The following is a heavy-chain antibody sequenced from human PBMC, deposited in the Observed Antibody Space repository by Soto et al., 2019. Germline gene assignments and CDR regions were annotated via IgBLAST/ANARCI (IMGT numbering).Heavy chain of an antibody. CDR1: GYNFTDYY. V-gene: IGHV1-2*02. J-gene: IGHJ4*02. CDR2: INPNSGGT. Sequence: QVQLVQAGAEVKKPGAAVKVSCKASGYNFTDYYIHWVRQAPGQGLEWMGWINPNSGGTDYAQKFQGRVTMSRDTSISAAYLELSWMLSNDSAMYYCARDRGNVYNRYFDYCGQGSPFTVSS. CDR3: ARDRGNVYNRYFDY. D-gene: IGHD1-1*01.